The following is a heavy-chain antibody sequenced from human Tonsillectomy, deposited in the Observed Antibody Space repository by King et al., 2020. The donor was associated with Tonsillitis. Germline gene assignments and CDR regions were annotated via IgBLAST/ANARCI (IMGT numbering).Heavy chain of an antibody. CDR3: AKDKGITMVHGMDV. CDR1: GFTFDDYA. Sequence: DVQLVESGGGLVQPGRSLRLSCAASGFTFDDYAMHWVRQAPGKGLEWVSGISWNSGNKGYADSVKGRFTISRDNAKNSLYLQMNSLRAEDTALYYCAKDKGITMVHGMDVWGQGTTVTVSS. D-gene: IGHD3-10*01. V-gene: IGHV3-9*01. J-gene: IGHJ6*02. CDR2: ISWNSGNK.